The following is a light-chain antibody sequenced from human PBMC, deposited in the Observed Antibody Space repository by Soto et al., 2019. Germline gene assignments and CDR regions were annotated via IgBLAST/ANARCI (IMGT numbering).Light chain of an antibody. Sequence: QSVLTQPPSASASLGASVTLTCTLRSGYSNYNVDWYQQRPGKGPRFVMRVGTGGIVGSKGDGIPDRFSVLGSGLNRYLTIKNIQEEDESDYHCGADHGSGSNFVYVFGTGTKLTVL. J-gene: IGLJ1*01. CDR2: VGTGGIVG. CDR3: GADHGSGSNFVYV. CDR1: SGYSNYN. V-gene: IGLV9-49*01.